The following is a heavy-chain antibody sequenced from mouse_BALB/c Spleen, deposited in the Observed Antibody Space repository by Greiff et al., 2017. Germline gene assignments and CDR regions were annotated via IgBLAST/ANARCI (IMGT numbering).Heavy chain of an antibody. J-gene: IGHJ3*01. CDR3: ARDYDYLAWFAY. CDR1: GYTFTSYN. D-gene: IGHD2-4*01. V-gene: IGHV1-12*01. Sequence: LQQPGAELVKPGASVKMSCKASGYTFTSYNMHWVKQTPGQGLEWIGAIYPGNGDTSYNQKFKGKATLTADKSSSTAYMQLSSLTSEDSAVYYCARDYDYLAWFAYWGQGTLVTVSA. CDR2: IYPGNGDT.